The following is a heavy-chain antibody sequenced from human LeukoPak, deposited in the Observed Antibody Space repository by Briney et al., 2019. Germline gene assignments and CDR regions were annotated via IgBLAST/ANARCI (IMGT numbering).Heavy chain of an antibody. J-gene: IGHJ4*02. Sequence: GGSLRLSXAAAGFTFSTYAMTWVRQAPGKGLEWVSGIRGDGGGTYYADSVKGRFTISRDNSKNTLYLQMNSLRAEDTAVYYCARDGTLDYWGQGTLVTVS. CDR1: GFTFSTYA. CDR2: IRGDGGGT. D-gene: IGHD1-14*01. CDR3: ARDGTLDY. V-gene: IGHV3-23*01.